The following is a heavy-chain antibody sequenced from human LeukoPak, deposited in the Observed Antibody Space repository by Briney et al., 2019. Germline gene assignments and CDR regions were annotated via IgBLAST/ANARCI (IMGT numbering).Heavy chain of an antibody. V-gene: IGHV3-74*01. CDR2: IKSDGSST. J-gene: IGHJ4*02. CDR1: GFTFSSYW. D-gene: IGHD2-8*02. CDR3: ARDQLYCTGGTCYFDY. Sequence: GGSLRLSCAASGFTFSSYWMHWVCQAPGKGLVWVSRIKSDGSSTSYADSIKGRFTISRDNAKNTLYLQMNSLRAEDTAVYYCARDQLYCTGGTCYFDYWGQGTLVTVSS.